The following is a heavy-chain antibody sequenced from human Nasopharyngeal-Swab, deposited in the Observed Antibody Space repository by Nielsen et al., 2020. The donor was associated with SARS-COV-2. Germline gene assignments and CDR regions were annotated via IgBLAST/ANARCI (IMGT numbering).Heavy chain of an antibody. CDR1: GYSFSNYW. CDR2: VDPSDSYT. CDR3: ARQYQNYFGSGDYHGAFDI. Sequence: GESLKISCEGSGYSFSNYWISWVRQVPGKGLEWMGKVDPSDSYTDYSPSLRGHVTISVDRSISTAYLQWSSLKASDTAMYYCARQYQNYFGSGDYHGAFDIWGQGTMVTVFS. D-gene: IGHD3-10*01. J-gene: IGHJ3*02. V-gene: IGHV5-10-1*01.